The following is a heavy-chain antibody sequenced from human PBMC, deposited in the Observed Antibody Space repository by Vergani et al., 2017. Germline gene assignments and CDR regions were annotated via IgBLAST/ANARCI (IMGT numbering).Heavy chain of an antibody. D-gene: IGHD2-2*02. J-gene: IGHJ4*02. CDR3: VRDRGLCAGGRCYTEAWDY. V-gene: IGHV3-30-3*01. CDR1: GFALNRHA. Sequence: QVQLVESGGGVVQPGTSLRLSCVVSGFALNRHAMYWVRQAPGQGLEWVVGISFDGTNEYYPDLVKGRFTISRDIAKNTLYLQVRSLRLEDTGVYHCVRDRGLCAGGRCYTEAWDYWGQGTTVTVSS. CDR2: ISFDGTNE.